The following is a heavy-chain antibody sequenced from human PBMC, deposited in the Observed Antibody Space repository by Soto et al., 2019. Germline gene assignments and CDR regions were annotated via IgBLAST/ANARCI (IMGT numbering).Heavy chain of an antibody. CDR2: ISAYNGNT. CDR1: GYTFTSYG. CDR3: ARFKGPTYYDYIWGSYRSAPGYYYYGLAV. Sequence: ASVKVSCKASGYTFTSYGISWVRQAPGQGLEWMGWISAYNGNTNYAQKLQGRVTMTTDTSTSTAYMELRSLRSDDTAVYYCARFKGPTYYDYIWGSYRSAPGYYYYGLAVWGQGTTVTVSS. D-gene: IGHD3-16*02. J-gene: IGHJ6*02. V-gene: IGHV1-18*01.